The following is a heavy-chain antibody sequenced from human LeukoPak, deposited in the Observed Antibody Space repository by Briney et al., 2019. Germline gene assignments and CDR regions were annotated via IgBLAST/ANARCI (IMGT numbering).Heavy chain of an antibody. CDR1: GGSFSGYY. CDR2: IYHSGST. D-gene: IGHD6-19*01. Sequence: PETLSLTCAVYGGSFSGYYWSWIRQPPGEGLEWIGEIYHSGSTNYNPSLKSRVTISVDKSKNQFSLKLSSVTAADTAVYYCARGGAVAGTGDAFDIWGQGTMVTVSS. CDR3: ARGGAVAGTGDAFDI. J-gene: IGHJ3*02. V-gene: IGHV4-34*01.